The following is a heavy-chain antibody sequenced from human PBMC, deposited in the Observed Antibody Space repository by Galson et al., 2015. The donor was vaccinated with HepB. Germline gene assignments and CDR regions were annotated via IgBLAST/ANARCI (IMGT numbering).Heavy chain of an antibody. CDR1: GYSFTSYW. D-gene: IGHD6-13*01. CDR3: ASSQAEYSSSWYSGMDV. Sequence: QSGAEVKKPGESLRISCKGSGYSFTSYWISWVRQMPGKGLEWMGRIDPSDSYANYSPSFQGHVTISADKSISTAYLQWSSLKASDTAMYYCASSQAEYSSSWYSGMDVWGQGTTVTVSS. CDR2: IDPSDSYA. V-gene: IGHV5-10-1*01. J-gene: IGHJ6*02.